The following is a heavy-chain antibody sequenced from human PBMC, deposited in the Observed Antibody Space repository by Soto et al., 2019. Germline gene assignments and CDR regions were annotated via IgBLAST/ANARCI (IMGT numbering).Heavy chain of an antibody. J-gene: IGHJ6*03. CDR1: GDSVSNNSAA. CDR3: ARGSWDDVSGHYYMDV. D-gene: IGHD1-1*01. CDR2: TYYRSKWYN. V-gene: IGHV6-1*01. Sequence: SQTLSLTCAISGDSVSNNSAAWHWIRQSPSRGLEWLGRTYYRSKWYNDYAISVKSRITINPDTSKNQFSLQLTSVTPEDTAVYYCARGSWDDVSGHYYMDVWDKGTTVTVSS.